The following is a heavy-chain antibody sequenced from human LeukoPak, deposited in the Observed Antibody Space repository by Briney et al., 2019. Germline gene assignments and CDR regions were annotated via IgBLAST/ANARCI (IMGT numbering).Heavy chain of an antibody. CDR3: ARVIVGATGVDY. D-gene: IGHD1-26*01. J-gene: IGHJ4*02. V-gene: IGHV3-74*01. CDR1: AFTFNTYW. Sequence: GGSLRLSCAASAFTFNTYWMHWVRQVPGRGLEWVSRINGDESSTNYADSVKGRFTISRDNSKNTLYLQMNSLRVEDTAVYYCARVIVGATGVDYWGQGTLVTVSS. CDR2: INGDESST.